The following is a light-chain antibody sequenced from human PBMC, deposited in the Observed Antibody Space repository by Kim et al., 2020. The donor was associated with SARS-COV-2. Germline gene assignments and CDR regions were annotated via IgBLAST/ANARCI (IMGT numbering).Light chain of an antibody. CDR2: YDS. Sequence: SYELTQPPSVSVAPGKTARITCGGNNIGNKSVHWYQQKPGQAPVLVIYYDSDRPSGIPERSSGSNSGNTATLTISRVEPGDGADYYCQVRDSSSDHWVFG. V-gene: IGLV3-21*04. CDR3: QVRDSSSDHWV. J-gene: IGLJ3*02. CDR1: NIGNKS.